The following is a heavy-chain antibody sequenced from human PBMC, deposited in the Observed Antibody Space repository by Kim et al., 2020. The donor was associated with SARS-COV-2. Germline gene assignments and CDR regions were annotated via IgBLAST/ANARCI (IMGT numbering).Heavy chain of an antibody. CDR3: AKAKVVITTYNDY. D-gene: IGHD3-22*01. Sequence: YADSVKGRFTISRDNSKNTLYLQMNSLRAEDTAVYYCAKAKVVITTYNDYWGQGTLVTVSS. J-gene: IGHJ4*02. V-gene: IGHV3-23*01.